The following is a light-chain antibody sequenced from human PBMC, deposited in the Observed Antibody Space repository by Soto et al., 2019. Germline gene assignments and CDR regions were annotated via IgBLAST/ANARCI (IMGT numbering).Light chain of an antibody. V-gene: IGKV3-11*01. Sequence: EIVLTQSPATLSLSPGERATLSCRASQIVTSYVAWYQQKPGQAPRLLIYDASNRATGIPVRFSGSGSGTDFTLTISSLEPEDFAVYYCQQRSNWPADTFGQGTKLEIK. CDR2: DAS. CDR1: QIVTSY. CDR3: QQRSNWPADT. J-gene: IGKJ2*01.